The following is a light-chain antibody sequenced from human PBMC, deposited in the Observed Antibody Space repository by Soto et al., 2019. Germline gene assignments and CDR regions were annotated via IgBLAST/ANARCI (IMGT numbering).Light chain of an antibody. J-gene: IGLJ1*01. CDR2: SSN. CDR3: AAWDDSLNAHV. V-gene: IGLV1-44*01. CDR1: SSNIGANS. Sequence: QSVLTQPHSASGTPGQRVTISCSGSSSNIGANSVQWFQQLPGTAPKVLIYSSNHRPSGVPERFSGSKSGTSASLAISELQSDDEADYYCAAWDDSLNAHVFGSGTKLTVL.